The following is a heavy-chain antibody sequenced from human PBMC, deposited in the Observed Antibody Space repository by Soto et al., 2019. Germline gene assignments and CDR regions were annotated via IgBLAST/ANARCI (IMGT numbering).Heavy chain of an antibody. CDR3: DGSGDSWLDYDYGMEV. V-gene: IGHV1-18*01. CDR1: GYTFSEHG. J-gene: IGHJ6*02. CDR2: ISPFNDNT. Sequence: QVYLVQSEPEVKKPGASVKVSCEASGYTFSEHGITWVRQAPGQGLEWMGWISPFNDNTNYAQKFQGRDTMTRDTTTTTDTLELKSPESEATAVYCCDGSGDSWLDYDYGMEVWGQGTKVTVS. D-gene: IGHD6-13*01.